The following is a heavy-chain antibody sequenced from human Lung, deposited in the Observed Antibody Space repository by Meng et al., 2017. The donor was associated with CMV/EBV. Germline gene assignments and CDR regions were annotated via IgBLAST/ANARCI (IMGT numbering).Heavy chain of an antibody. Sequence: SETLSLTCTVSGHPITTYYWSWIRQPPGKGLEWIGYIYYSGSTNYNPSLRSRVSISVDTSKNQFSLELSSVTAADTAIYYCARDRAAIGYYYYVMDVWGHGTTVIVSS. CDR3: ARDRAAIGYYYYVMDV. CDR2: IYYSGST. CDR1: GHPITTYY. D-gene: IGHD2-2*01. J-gene: IGHJ6*02. V-gene: IGHV4-59*01.